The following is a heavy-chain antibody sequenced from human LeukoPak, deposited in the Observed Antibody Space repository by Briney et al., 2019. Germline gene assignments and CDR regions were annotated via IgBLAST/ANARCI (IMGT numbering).Heavy chain of an antibody. V-gene: IGHV3-23*01. CDR2: ISGSGGST. CDR1: GFTVSSNY. J-gene: IGHJ4*02. CDR3: ARDPGWRLEGYFDY. D-gene: IGHD1-1*01. Sequence: GGSLRLSCAASGFTVSSNYMSWIRQAPGKGLEGVSAISGSGGSTYYADSVKGRFTISRDNAKNSLYLQMNSLRAEDTAVYYCARDPGWRLEGYFDYWGQGTLVTVSS.